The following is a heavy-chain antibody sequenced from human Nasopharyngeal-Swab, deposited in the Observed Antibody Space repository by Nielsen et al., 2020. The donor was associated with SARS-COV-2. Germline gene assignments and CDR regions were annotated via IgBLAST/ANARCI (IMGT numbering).Heavy chain of an antibody. Sequence: SETLSLTCAVYGGSFSGYYWSWIRQPPGKGLEWSGEINHSGSTNYNPSLKSRVTISVDTSKNQFSLKLSSVTAADTAVYYCARGMYSSGWYAEEYFQHWGQGTLVTVSS. CDR3: ARGMYSSGWYAEEYFQH. CDR1: GGSFSGYY. CDR2: INHSGST. J-gene: IGHJ1*01. D-gene: IGHD6-19*01. V-gene: IGHV4-34*01.